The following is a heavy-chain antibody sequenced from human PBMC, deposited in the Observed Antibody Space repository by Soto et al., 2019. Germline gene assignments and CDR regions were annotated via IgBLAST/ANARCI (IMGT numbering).Heavy chain of an antibody. CDR3: ARSPFYGDYEGAFDI. V-gene: IGHV1-3*01. D-gene: IGHD4-17*01. CDR1: GYAFTSYA. CDR2: INAGNGNT. J-gene: IGHJ3*02. Sequence: GASVKVSCKASGYAFTSYAMHWVRQAPGQRLEWMGWINAGNGNTKYSQKFQGRVTITRDTSASTAYMELSSLRSEDTAVYYCARSPFYGDYEGAFDIWGQGTMVTVS.